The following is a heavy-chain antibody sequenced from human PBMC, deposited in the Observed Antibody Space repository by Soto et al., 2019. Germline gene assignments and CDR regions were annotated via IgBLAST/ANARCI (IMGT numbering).Heavy chain of an antibody. CDR1: GFTFSSYG. CDR3: AKSHCGGDCCSYAFDI. Sequence: QVQLVESGGGVVQPGRSLRLSCAASGFTFSSYGMHWVRQAPGKGLEWVAVISYDGSNKYYADSVKGRFTISRDNSKNTLYLQMNSLRAEDTAVYYCAKSHCGGDCCSYAFDIWGQGTMVTVSS. J-gene: IGHJ3*02. D-gene: IGHD2-21*02. CDR2: ISYDGSNK. V-gene: IGHV3-30*18.